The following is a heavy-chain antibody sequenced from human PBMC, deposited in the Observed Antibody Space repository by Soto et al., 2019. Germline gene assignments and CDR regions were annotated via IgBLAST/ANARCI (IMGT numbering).Heavy chain of an antibody. CDR3: AVTDLPFRPLTEPTENGMDV. Sequence: ELLQSGPEAREPGTSVKVSCRASGFPLGDSAVQWVRQGRGQRLERIGWIVVVNGNTNYAQKFEGRVTLTRDASTSTSHMELTSLSSEDTAVYFCAVTDLPFRPLTEPTENGMDVWGQGTTVTVSS. CDR1: GFPLGDSA. V-gene: IGHV1-58*01. D-gene: IGHD3-3*02. J-gene: IGHJ6*02. CDR2: IVVVNGNT.